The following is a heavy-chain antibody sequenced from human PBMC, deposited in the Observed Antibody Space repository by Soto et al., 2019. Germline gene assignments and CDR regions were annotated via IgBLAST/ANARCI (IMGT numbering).Heavy chain of an antibody. D-gene: IGHD3-10*01. Sequence: GALRLSCAASGFTFSTYGMQWVRQAPGKGLEWVAVISYDGYLKYYVDAVKGRFTVARDNSKNTLFLEMNSLRVEDTAVYFCAKDFKVSGSHYGTLNYYYGMDVWGQGTTVTVSS. CDR2: ISYDGYLK. V-gene: IGHV3-30*18. CDR3: AKDFKVSGSHYGTLNYYYGMDV. J-gene: IGHJ6*02. CDR1: GFTFSTYG.